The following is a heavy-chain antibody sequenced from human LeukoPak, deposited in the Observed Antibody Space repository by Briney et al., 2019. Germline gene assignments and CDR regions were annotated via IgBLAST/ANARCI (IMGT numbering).Heavy chain of an antibody. CDR1: GFTFSSSA. Sequence: GGSLRHACAASGFTFSSSAMSWVRQAPGKGLEWVSGISGSGGTTYYADSVKGRFTISRDNSKNTLYLQINSLRAEDTAVHYCAKGLCESSYFDYWGQGTLVTVSS. CDR3: AKGLCESSYFDY. CDR2: ISGSGGTT. J-gene: IGHJ4*02. V-gene: IGHV3-23*01. D-gene: IGHD1-26*01.